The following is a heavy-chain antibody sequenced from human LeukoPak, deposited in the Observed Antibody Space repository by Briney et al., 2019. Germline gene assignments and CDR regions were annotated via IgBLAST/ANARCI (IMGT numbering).Heavy chain of an antibody. CDR2: IYHSGST. CDR3: ARAKSVRGVITHYYYYMDV. V-gene: IGHV4-4*02. Sequence: SETLSLTCAVSGGSISSSNWWSWVRQPPGKGLGWIGEIYHSGSTNYNPSLKSRVTISVDKSKNQFSLKLSSVTAADTAVYYCARAKSVRGVITHYYYYMDVWGKGTTVTVSS. J-gene: IGHJ6*03. CDR1: GGSISSSNW. D-gene: IGHD3-10*01.